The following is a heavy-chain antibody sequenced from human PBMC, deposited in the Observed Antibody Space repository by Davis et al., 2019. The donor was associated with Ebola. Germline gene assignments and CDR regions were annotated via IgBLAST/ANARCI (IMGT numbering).Heavy chain of an antibody. D-gene: IGHD5-18*01. J-gene: IGHJ5*02. CDR2: INPHTGGT. Sequence: ASVKVSCKASGYTFTDYYIHWVRQAPGQGLEWMGWINPHTGGTNYAQKFQGRVTMTRDTSISTAYMELSPLGSDDTAVYYCAREDTHWFDPWGQGTLVTVSS. CDR1: GYTFTDYY. CDR3: AREDTHWFDP. V-gene: IGHV1-2*02.